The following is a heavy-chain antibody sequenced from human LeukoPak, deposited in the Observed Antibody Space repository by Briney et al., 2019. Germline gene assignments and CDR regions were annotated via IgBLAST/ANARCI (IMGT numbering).Heavy chain of an antibody. CDR1: GFTFNDYY. J-gene: IGHJ5*02. CDR3: ATDGAGFDT. CDR2: INIGGTNT. Sequence: GGSLRLSCAASGFTFNDYYMSWIRQAPGKGLEWLSYINIGGTNTHYADSVKGRFTIFRDNAKKSLYLEMNNLRAEDTAVYYCATDGAGFDTWGQGVLVTVSS. V-gene: IGHV3-11*01.